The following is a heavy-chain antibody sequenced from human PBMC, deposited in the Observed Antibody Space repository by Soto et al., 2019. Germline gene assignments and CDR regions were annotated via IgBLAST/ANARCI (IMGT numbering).Heavy chain of an antibody. D-gene: IGHD2-2*01. CDR3: ASIVVPAAFGYYYYYMDV. J-gene: IGHJ6*03. Sequence: LSLTCTVSGGSISSSSYYWGWIRQPPGKGLEWIGSIYYSGSTYYNPSLKSRVTISVDTSKNQFSLKLSSVTAADTAVYYCASIVVPAAFGYYYYYMDVWGKGTTVTVSS. V-gene: IGHV4-39*01. CDR2: IYYSGST. CDR1: GGSISSSSYY.